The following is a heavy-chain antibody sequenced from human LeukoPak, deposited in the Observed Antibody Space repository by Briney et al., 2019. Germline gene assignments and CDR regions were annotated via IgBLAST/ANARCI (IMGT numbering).Heavy chain of an antibody. CDR2: SRNKENRYST. CDR3: VREYFGGYDY. V-gene: IGHV3-72*01. CDR1: GFSFSVYY. J-gene: IGHJ4*02. Sequence: GGSLRLSCAASGFSFSVYYMAWVRQAPGKGLEWVGLSRNKENRYSTEYGASVRGRVTISRDDSKNLMYLEMKSLKSEDTAVYYCVREYFGGYDYWGQGTLVTVSS. D-gene: IGHD2-15*01.